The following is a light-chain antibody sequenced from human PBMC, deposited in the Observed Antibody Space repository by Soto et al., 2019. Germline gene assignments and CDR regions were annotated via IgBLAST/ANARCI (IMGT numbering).Light chain of an antibody. CDR3: QVWDRSSDHYV. J-gene: IGLJ1*01. CDR2: DDR. V-gene: IGLV3-21*02. Sequence: SYELTQPHSVSVATAQTGRVTCGAKNIGSKSVHWYQQRSGQAPVLVVYDDRDRPSGVPERFSGSNSGNTATLTISRVEDGDEADYHCQVWDRSSDHYVFGTGTKAPS. CDR1: NIGSKS.